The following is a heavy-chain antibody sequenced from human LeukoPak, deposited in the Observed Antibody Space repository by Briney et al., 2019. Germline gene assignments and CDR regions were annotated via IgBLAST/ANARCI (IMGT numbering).Heavy chain of an antibody. V-gene: IGHV3-30*02. J-gene: IGHJ4*02. CDR3: AILAVAGLHLDY. Sequence: GGSLRLSCAASGFTFSSYGMHWVRQAPGKGLEWVAFIRYDGSNKYYADSVKGRFTISRDNSKNTPYLQMNSLRAEDTAVYYCAILAVAGLHLDYWGQGTLVTVSS. D-gene: IGHD6-19*01. CDR1: GFTFSSYG. CDR2: IRYDGSNK.